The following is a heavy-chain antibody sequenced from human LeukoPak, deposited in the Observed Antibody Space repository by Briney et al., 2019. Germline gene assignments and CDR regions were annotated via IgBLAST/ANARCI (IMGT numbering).Heavy chain of an antibody. J-gene: IGHJ4*02. CDR2: IYYSGTT. Sequence: SETLCLTCIVSGDSITRYYLSWIRQSPGKGLEWIGYIYYSGTTNYNPSLKSRVTISVETSENQFSLILSSVTAADTAVYYCARVRALSYYDSSGDLYYFEYWGQGPWLTVSS. V-gene: IGHV4-59*01. CDR1: GDSITRYY. D-gene: IGHD3-22*01. CDR3: ARVRALSYYDSSGDLYYFEY.